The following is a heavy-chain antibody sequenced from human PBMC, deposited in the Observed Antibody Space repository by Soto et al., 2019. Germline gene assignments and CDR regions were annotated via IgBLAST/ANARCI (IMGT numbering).Heavy chain of an antibody. Sequence: PGGSLRLSCAASGFTFSSYAMHWVRQAPGKGLEWVAVISYDGSNKYYADSVKGRFTISRDNSKNTLYLQMNSLRAEDTAVYYCARDKGPLDWLGNFDYWGQGTLVTVSS. V-gene: IGHV3-30-3*01. CDR3: ARDKGPLDWLGNFDY. J-gene: IGHJ4*02. D-gene: IGHD3-9*01. CDR2: ISYDGSNK. CDR1: GFTFSSYA.